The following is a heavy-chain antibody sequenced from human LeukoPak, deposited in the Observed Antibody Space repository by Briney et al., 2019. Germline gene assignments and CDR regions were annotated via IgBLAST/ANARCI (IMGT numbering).Heavy chain of an antibody. CDR3: ASSYTYYYDSSGYSLDY. D-gene: IGHD3-22*01. J-gene: IGHJ4*02. CDR1: GGSISSGDYY. V-gene: IGHV4-30-4*08. CDR2: IYYSGST. Sequence: SQTLSLTCTVSGGSISSGDYYWSWLRQPPGKGLASIGYIYYSGSTYYNPSLKSRVTISVDTSKNQFSLKLSSVTAADTAVYYCASSYTYYYDSSGYSLDYWGQGTLVTVSS.